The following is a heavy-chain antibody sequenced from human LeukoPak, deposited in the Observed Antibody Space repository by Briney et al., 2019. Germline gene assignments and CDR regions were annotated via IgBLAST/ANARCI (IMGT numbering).Heavy chain of an antibody. CDR3: ARVVWDGVIVAVQPAATPGSIDY. V-gene: IGHV4-34*01. CDR1: GGSFSGYY. Sequence: SETLSLTCAVYGGSFSGYYWSWIRQPPGKGLGWIGEVNHSGSTNYSPSLKSRVTMSVDTSKNQFSLNLSSVTAADTAVYYCARVVWDGVIVAVQPAATPGSIDYWGQGTLVTVSS. J-gene: IGHJ4*02. CDR2: VNHSGST. D-gene: IGHD2-2*01.